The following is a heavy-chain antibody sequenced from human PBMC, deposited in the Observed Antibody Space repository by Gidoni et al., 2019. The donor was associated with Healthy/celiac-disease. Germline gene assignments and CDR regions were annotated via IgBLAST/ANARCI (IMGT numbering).Heavy chain of an antibody. Sequence: EVQLVESGGGLVKPGGSLRLSCAASGFTFSSYSMNWVRQAPGKGLEWVSSISSSSSYIYYADSVKGRFTISRDNAKNSLYLQMNSRRAEDTAVYYCARDTPHIKPYYFDYWGQGTLVTVSS. J-gene: IGHJ4*02. D-gene: IGHD2-15*01. V-gene: IGHV3-21*01. CDR1: GFTFSSYS. CDR3: ARDTPHIKPYYFDY. CDR2: ISSSSSYI.